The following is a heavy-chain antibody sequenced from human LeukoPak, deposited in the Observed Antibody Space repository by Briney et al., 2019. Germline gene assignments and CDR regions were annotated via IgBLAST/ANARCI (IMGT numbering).Heavy chain of an antibody. J-gene: IGHJ6*03. CDR3: AKDPTKLRYDSSGSQVPFYYYYYYMDV. D-gene: IGHD3-22*01. CDR2: ISSRGSTI. Sequence: PGGPLRLSCAASGFTFSSYEMNWVRQAPGKGLEWVSYISSRGSTIYYADSVKGRFTISRDNAKNSLYLQMNSLRAEDTAVYYCAKDPTKLRYDSSGSQVPFYYYYYYMDVWGKGTTVTISS. CDR1: GFTFSSYE. V-gene: IGHV3-48*03.